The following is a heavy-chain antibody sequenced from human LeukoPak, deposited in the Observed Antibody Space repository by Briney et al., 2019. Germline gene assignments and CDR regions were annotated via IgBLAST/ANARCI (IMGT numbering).Heavy chain of an antibody. CDR3: ASGVYSYGYRSLYYFDY. CDR2: IKQDGSEK. J-gene: IGHJ4*02. CDR1: GFTFSSYW. D-gene: IGHD5-18*01. Sequence: GGSLRLSCAASGFTFSSYWMSWVRQAPGKGLEWVANIKQDGSEKYYVDSVKGRFTISRDNAKNSLYLQMNSLRAEDTAVYYCASGVYSYGYRSLYYFDYWGQGTLVTVSS. V-gene: IGHV3-7*01.